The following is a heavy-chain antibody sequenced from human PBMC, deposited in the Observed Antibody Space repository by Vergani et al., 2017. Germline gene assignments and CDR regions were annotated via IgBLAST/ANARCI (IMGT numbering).Heavy chain of an antibody. V-gene: IGHV5-51*01. J-gene: IGHJ4*02. CDR2: IYPADSDT. D-gene: IGHD1-1*01. Sequence: EVELVQSGPEMRKPGASLKISCKGSEYSFGNYWIGWVRQMPGKGLEWMGIIYPADSDTRYTPSFQGQVTISADKSISTAFRQWDSLKASDTALYYCARHTTYTDSWGQGTLVTVSS. CDR1: EYSFGNYW. CDR3: ARHTTYTDS.